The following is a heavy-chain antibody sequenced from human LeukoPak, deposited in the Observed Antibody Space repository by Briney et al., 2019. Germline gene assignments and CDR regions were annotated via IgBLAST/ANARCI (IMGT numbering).Heavy chain of an antibody. V-gene: IGHV3-74*01. CDR3: AKEAFSGSYRIDY. CDR1: GFTFSSYW. Sequence: QPGGSLRLSCAASGFTFSSYWMHWVRLAPGKGLMWVSRINSDGSSTSYADSVKGRFTISRDNAKNTLYLQMNSLRAEDTAVYYCAKEAFSGSYRIDYWGQGTLVTVSS. CDR2: INSDGSST. J-gene: IGHJ4*02. D-gene: IGHD1-26*01.